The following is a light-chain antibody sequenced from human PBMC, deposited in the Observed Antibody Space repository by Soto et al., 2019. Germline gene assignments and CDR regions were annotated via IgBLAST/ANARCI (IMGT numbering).Light chain of an antibody. J-gene: IGLJ3*02. V-gene: IGLV2-14*01. CDR2: EVS. Sequence: QSALTQPASVSGSPGQSITISCTGTSSDVGGYNYVSWYQQHPGKAPKLMIYEVSNRPSGVSNRFSGPKSGNTASLTISGLQAEDEADYYCSSYTSSSGGVFGGGTKLTVL. CDR1: SSDVGGYNY. CDR3: SSYTSSSGGV.